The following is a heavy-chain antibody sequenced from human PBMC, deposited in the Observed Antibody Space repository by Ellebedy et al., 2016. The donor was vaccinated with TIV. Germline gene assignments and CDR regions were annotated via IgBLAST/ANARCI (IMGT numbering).Heavy chain of an antibody. CDR3: ARDTAAPTAYYYYGMDV. J-gene: IGHJ6*02. V-gene: IGHV4-31*03. CDR1: GDSISSSGYY. Sequence: SETLSLTXTVSGDSISSSGYYWSWIRQHPGKDLEWIGYIYYSGSTYYNPSLKSRVTISVDTSKNQFSLKLSSVTAADTAVYYCARDTAAPTAYYYYGMDVWGQGTTVTVSS. CDR2: IYYSGST. D-gene: IGHD4-17*01.